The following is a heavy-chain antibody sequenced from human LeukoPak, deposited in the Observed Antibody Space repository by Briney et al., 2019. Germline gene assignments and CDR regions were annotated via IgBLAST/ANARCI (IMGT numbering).Heavy chain of an antibody. Sequence: PSETLSLTCTVSGGSLSNYYWSWIRQTPGKGLEWLGQINQSGRTNYNPSPKSRVTLSVDTSKNQFSLKLTSVTAADTAVYFCARDSSGDYVFTYWGQGTLVTVSS. D-gene: IGHD4-17*01. CDR3: ARDSSGDYVFTY. CDR1: GGSLSNYY. CDR2: INQSGRT. V-gene: IGHV4-34*01. J-gene: IGHJ4*02.